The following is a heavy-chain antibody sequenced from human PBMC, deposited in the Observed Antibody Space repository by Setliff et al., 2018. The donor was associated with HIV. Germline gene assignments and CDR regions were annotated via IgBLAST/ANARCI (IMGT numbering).Heavy chain of an antibody. CDR2: IYASGST. CDR3: ARLRGSYDFSNWFDP. V-gene: IGHV4-61*10. CDR1: GGSINSGSYY. Sequence: SETLSLTCTVSGGSINSGSYYWNWIRQPAGKGLEWIGHIYASGSTNYNPSLKSRVTISVDTAKNQFSLKLSSVTAADTAVYYCARLRGSYDFSNWFDPWGQGTQVTVSS. J-gene: IGHJ5*02. D-gene: IGHD3-3*01.